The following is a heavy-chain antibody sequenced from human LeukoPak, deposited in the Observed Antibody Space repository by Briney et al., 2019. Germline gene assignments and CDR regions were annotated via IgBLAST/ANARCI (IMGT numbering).Heavy chain of an antibody. CDR1: GFTFSSYS. J-gene: IGHJ4*02. V-gene: IGHV4-59*12. CDR2: IYYSGST. Sequence: GSLRLSCAASGFTFSSYSMNWVRQAPGKGLEWVGYIYYSGSTKYNPSLESRVTISVDTSKNQFSLNLSSVTAADTAVYYCARVGLGFGELLWKLPSAPTDYWGQGTLVTVSS. D-gene: IGHD3-10*01. CDR3: ARVGLGFGELLWKLPSAPTDY.